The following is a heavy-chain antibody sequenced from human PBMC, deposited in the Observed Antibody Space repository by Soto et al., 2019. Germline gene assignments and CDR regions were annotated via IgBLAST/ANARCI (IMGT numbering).Heavy chain of an antibody. CDR1: GYTFTTYY. CDR3: ARSVTTHLAADF. D-gene: IGHD4-17*01. Sequence: ASVKVSCKASGYTFTTYYINWVRQAPGQGLEWMGWINPNTGATNYAQKFKGWVTLTRDTSVTTAYMEVSRLTSGDTAVYFCARSVTTHLAADFWGQGTLVTVSS. V-gene: IGHV1-2*04. CDR2: INPNTGAT. J-gene: IGHJ4*02.